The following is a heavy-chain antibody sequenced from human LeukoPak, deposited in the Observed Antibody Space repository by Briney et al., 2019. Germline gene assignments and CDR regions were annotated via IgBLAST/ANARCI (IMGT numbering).Heavy chain of an antibody. CDR3: AKHYYASGTPLANDY. D-gene: IGHD3-10*01. J-gene: IGHJ4*02. CDR2: ISGSGGST. V-gene: IGHV3-23*01. CDR1: GFTFNSWT. Sequence: GGSLRLSCAASGFTFNSWTMSWVRQAPGKGLGWVSAISGSGGSTYYADSVKGRFTISRDNSKNTLYLQMNSLRAEDTAIYYCAKHYYASGTPLANDYWGQGTLVTVSS.